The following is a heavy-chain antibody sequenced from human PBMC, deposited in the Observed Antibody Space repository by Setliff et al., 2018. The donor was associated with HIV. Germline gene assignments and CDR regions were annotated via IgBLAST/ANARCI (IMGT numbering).Heavy chain of an antibody. Sequence: GSLRLSCAASGFVFTDHSFHWVRQAPGEGLEWLSYISATGTTVSYADSVRGRFIISRDSVRNELYLQMKRLRVEDTALYYCVRDQLRVPERWDFDFWGQGTLVTVSS. CDR3: VRDQLRVPERWDFDF. J-gene: IGHJ4*02. CDR1: GFVFTDHS. CDR2: ISATGTTV. D-gene: IGHD1-26*01. V-gene: IGHV3-48*01.